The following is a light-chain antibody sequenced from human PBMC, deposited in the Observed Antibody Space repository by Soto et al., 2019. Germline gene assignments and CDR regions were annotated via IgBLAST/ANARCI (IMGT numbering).Light chain of an antibody. CDR2: DAS. J-gene: IGKJ1*01. V-gene: IGKV3-11*01. CDR1: QSVSSY. CDR3: QQRSNWPRT. Sequence: EIVLTQSPATLSLSPGERATLYCWASQSVSSYLAWYQQKPGQAPRLLIYDASNRATGIPARFSGSGSGTDFTLTISSLEPEDFAVYYCQQRSNWPRTFGQGTKVEIK.